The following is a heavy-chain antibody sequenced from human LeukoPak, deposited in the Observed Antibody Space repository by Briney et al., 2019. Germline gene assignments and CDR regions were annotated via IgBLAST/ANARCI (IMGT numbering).Heavy chain of an antibody. CDR1: EYILSDYY. J-gene: IGHJ5*02. V-gene: IGHV1-2*02. Sequence: ASVKVSCKTSEYILSDYYVHWVRQAPGEGLEWMGWINLNSGGTNYALKFQGRVTMTRDTSISTAYMELSSLRSDDTAVYYCARSSGGSGRWGDNWFDPWGQGTLVSVSS. CDR2: INLNSGGT. D-gene: IGHD3-10*01. CDR3: ARSSGGSGRWGDNWFDP.